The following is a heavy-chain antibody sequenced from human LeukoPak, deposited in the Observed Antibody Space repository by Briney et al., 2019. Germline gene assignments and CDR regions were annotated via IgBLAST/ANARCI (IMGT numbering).Heavy chain of an antibody. D-gene: IGHD6-13*01. J-gene: IGHJ4*02. CDR1: GFTFGSYA. Sequence: GSLRLSCAASGFTFGSYAMSWIRQPPGKGLEWIGEINHSGSTNYNPSLKSRVTISVDTSKNQFSLKLSSVTAADTAVYYCARGQQLVPIDYWGQGTLVTVSS. CDR2: INHSGST. V-gene: IGHV4-34*01. CDR3: ARGQQLVPIDY.